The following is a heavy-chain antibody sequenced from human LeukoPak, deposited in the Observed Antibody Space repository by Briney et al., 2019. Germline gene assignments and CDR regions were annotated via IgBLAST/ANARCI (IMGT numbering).Heavy chain of an antibody. CDR2: MDPKSGET. Sequence: ASVKVSCKASGYTFTDYYIHWVRQAPGQGLEWMGWMDPKSGETNHAQRFQGRVIMTRDTSITTAYMELSSLRSEDTAVYYCATETGDYWGQGTLVTVSS. D-gene: IGHD3-10*01. V-gene: IGHV1-2*02. CDR1: GYTFTDYY. J-gene: IGHJ4*02. CDR3: ATETGDY.